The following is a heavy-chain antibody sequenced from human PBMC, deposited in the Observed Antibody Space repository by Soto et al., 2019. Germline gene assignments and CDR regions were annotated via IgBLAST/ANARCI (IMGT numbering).Heavy chain of an antibody. Sequence: EVQLLESGGGLIQPGGSLRLSCAASGFTFSTYVMSWVRQAPGKGLEWVSTISGGSDSTYYADSVKGRFTISRDNSKNTLYLQMNSLRAEDTAVDYCAKVFRQGQLGYYYFDYWGQGTLVTVSS. V-gene: IGHV3-23*01. CDR3: AKVFRQGQLGYYYFDY. D-gene: IGHD2-21*01. CDR2: ISGGSDST. J-gene: IGHJ4*02. CDR1: GFTFSTYV.